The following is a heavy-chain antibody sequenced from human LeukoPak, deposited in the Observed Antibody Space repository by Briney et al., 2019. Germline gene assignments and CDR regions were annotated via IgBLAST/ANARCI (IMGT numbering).Heavy chain of an antibody. CDR3: ARAWYCSGGSCYSDY. CDR1: GYTFTSYG. CDR2: ISAYNGNI. J-gene: IGHJ4*02. Sequence: ASVKVSCKASGYTFTSYGVNWVRQAPGQGLEWMGWISAYNGNINYAQNLQGRVTMTIDTSTSTAYMELRSPRSDDTAVYYCARAWYCSGGSCYSDYWGQGTLVTVSS. D-gene: IGHD2-15*01. V-gene: IGHV1-18*01.